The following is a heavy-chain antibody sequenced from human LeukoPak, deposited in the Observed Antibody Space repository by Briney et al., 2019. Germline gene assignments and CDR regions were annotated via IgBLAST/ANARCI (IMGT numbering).Heavy chain of an antibody. CDR2: IYYSGST. CDR3: ARGAVLPVLLWFGGSNWFDP. V-gene: IGHV4-39*07. D-gene: IGHD3-10*01. Sequence: SETLSLTCTVSGGSISSSSYYWGWIRQPPGKGLEWIGSIYYSGSTYYNPSLKSRVTISVDTSKNQFSPKLSSVTAADTAVYYCARGAVLPVLLWFGGSNWFDPWGQGTLVTVSS. CDR1: GGSISSSSYY. J-gene: IGHJ5*02.